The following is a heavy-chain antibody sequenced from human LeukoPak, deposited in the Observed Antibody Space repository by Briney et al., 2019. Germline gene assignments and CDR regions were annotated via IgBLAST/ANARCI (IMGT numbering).Heavy chain of an antibody. Sequence: GGSLRLSCAASGFTFSSYAMNWVRQAPGKGLEWVSAISAAGGSTYYADYVKGRFTISRDNSKDTLYLQMNSLRAEDTAVYYCAKRVAASSGANDYWGQGTLVTVSS. CDR3: AKRVAASSGANDY. J-gene: IGHJ4*02. CDR2: ISAAGGST. V-gene: IGHV3-23*01. D-gene: IGHD5-18*01. CDR1: GFTFSSYA.